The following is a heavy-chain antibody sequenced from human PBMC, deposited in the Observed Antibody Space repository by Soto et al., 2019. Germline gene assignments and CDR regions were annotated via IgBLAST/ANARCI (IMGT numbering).Heavy chain of an antibody. CDR3: AKNDYGDYGGFGP. CDR1: GFAFSSYV. CDR2: IGTGGDT. J-gene: IGHJ5*02. D-gene: IGHD4-17*01. V-gene: IGHV3-23*01. Sequence: GGSLRLSCAASGFAFSSYVLHWVRRAPGKGPEWVSAIGTGGDTYYADSVKGRFTISRDNSKNTLYLQMNSLRAEDTAVYYCAKNDYGDYGGFGPWGQGTLVTVSS.